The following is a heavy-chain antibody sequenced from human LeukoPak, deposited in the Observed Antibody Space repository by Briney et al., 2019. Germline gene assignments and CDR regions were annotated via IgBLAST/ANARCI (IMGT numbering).Heavy chain of an antibody. V-gene: IGHV4-34*01. CDR2: INHSGST. CDR1: GWSFSGYY. D-gene: IGHD2-2*01. J-gene: IGHJ5*02. Sequence: KPSETLSLTCAVYGWSFSGYYWSWIRQPPGKGLEWIGEINHSGSTNYNPSLESRVTTTVETTRNNSSQKRRSGTDAEAAVYYCARGRNIVVVPAVTRWFDPWGQGTLVTVSS. CDR3: ARGRNIVVVPAVTRWFDP.